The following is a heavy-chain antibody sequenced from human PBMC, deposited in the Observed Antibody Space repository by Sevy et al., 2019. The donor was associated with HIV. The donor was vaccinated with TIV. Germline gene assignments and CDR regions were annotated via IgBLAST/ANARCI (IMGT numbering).Heavy chain of an antibody. CDR3: ARDTPYYYDSSGYPTKADAFDI. Sequence: ASVKVSCKASGYTFTSYGISWVRQAPGQWLEWMGWISAYNGNTNYSQKLQGRVTMTTDTSTSTAYMELRSLRSDDTAVYYCARDTPYYYDSSGYPTKADAFDIWGQGTMVTVSS. D-gene: IGHD3-22*01. V-gene: IGHV1-18*01. CDR2: ISAYNGNT. J-gene: IGHJ3*02. CDR1: GYTFTSYG.